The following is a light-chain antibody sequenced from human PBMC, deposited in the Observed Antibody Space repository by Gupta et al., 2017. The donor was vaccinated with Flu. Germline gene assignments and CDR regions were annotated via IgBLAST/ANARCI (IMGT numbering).Light chain of an antibody. CDR2: MAC. Sequence: DIQMTQSPSTLSASVGDRVTITCRASQNINNRLAWYQQKPGKAPKLMIYMACRVESGVPSRFSGSGYVKEFTLTSSSRQYEDFANYYGQHFNAHRTFGQGTKVEIK. J-gene: IGKJ1*01. CDR3: QHFNAHRT. V-gene: IGKV1-5*03. CDR1: QNINNR.